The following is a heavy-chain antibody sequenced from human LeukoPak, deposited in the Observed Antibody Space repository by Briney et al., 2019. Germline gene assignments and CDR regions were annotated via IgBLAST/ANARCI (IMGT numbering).Heavy chain of an antibody. CDR3: ARENPSGYYNRPIDY. D-gene: IGHD3-22*01. Sequence: SETLSLTCTVSGASISSYYWSWIRQPPGKGLEWIGDIYYSGSIKHNPSLKSRVTMSVDTSKNQFSLKLSSVTAADTAIYYCARENPSGYYNRPIDYWGQGTLVTVSS. CDR1: GASISSYY. V-gene: IGHV4-59*01. J-gene: IGHJ4*02. CDR2: IYYSGSI.